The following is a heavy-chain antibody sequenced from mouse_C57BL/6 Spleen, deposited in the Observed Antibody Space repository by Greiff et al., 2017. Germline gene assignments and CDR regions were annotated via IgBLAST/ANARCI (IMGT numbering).Heavy chain of an antibody. D-gene: IGHD3-2*02. J-gene: IGHJ2*01. CDR3: VRDSSGYFYYFDY. Sequence: EVMLVESGGGLVQPKGSLKLSCAASGFSFNTYAMNWVRQAPGKGLEWVARIRSKSNNYATYYADSVKDRFTISRDDSESMLYLQMNNLKTEDTAMYYCVRDSSGYFYYFDYWGQGTTLTVSS. CDR1: GFSFNTYA. V-gene: IGHV10-1*01. CDR2: IRSKSNNYAT.